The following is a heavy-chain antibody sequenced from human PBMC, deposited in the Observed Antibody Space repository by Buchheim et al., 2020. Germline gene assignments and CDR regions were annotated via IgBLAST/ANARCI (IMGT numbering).Heavy chain of an antibody. D-gene: IGHD1-26*01. CDR2: ISGSGGST. CDR1: GFNFSSYA. Sequence: EVQLLDSGGGLVQPGGSLRVSCTGSGFNFSSYAMAWVRQAPGKGLAWVSAISGSGGSTFYVDSVQGRYTISRDNSKNKVYLQMNSLRAEDTAIYFCARQVGPDYWGQGTL. CDR3: ARQVGPDY. V-gene: IGHV3-23*01. J-gene: IGHJ4*02.